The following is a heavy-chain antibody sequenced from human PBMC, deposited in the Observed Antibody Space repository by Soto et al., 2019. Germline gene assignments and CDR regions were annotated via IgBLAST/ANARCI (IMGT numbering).Heavy chain of an antibody. D-gene: IGHD3-10*01. V-gene: IGHV4-30-4*01. CDR3: ARAQYGMVLSRLDV. Sequence: PSETLSLTCTVSGGSISSGHYYWSWIRQPPGKGPEWIGYIYYSGSTYYNPSLQSRLTMSVDTSKNQFSLRLSSVTAADTAVYYCARAQYGMVLSRLDVWGQGTTVTSP. CDR1: GGSISSGHYY. CDR2: IYYSGST. J-gene: IGHJ6*02.